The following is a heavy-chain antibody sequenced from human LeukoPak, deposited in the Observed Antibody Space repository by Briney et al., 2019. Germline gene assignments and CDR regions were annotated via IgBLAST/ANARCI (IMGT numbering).Heavy chain of an antibody. J-gene: IGHJ4*01. V-gene: IGHV3-43*02. D-gene: IGHD1-7*01. CDR2: ISGNGGNT. Sequence: GGSLRLSCAASGFTFDDYAMHWVRQAPGKGLEWVSLISGNGGNTYYADSVKGRFTISRDNSKNSLYLQMNSLRTEDTALYYCAKDISNWNSRHFDYWGQGTLVTVSS. CDR1: GFTFDDYA. CDR3: AKDISNWNSRHFDY.